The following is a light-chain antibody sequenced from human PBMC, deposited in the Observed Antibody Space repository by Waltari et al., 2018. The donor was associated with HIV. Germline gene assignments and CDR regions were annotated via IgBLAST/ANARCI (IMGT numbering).Light chain of an antibody. CDR2: GAS. CDR3: QQYNDWPLT. Sequence: ELVMTQSPATLSLSPGDRVTLSCRASQSVSNNLAWYQQKPGQSPMLLIYGASTRATGIPVTFSGRGSGTEFTLTISSLQSEDFAIYYCQQYNDWPLTFGGGTKVDI. CDR1: QSVSNN. J-gene: IGKJ4*01. V-gene: IGKV3-15*01.